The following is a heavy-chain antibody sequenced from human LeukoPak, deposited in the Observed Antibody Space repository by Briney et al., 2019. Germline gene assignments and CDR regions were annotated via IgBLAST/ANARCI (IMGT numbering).Heavy chain of an antibody. D-gene: IGHD3-10*01. V-gene: IGHV3-20*04. Sequence: LPGGSLRLSCAASGFTFDDYGMSWVRQAPGKGLEWVSGINWNGGSTGYADSVKGRFTVSRDNAKNSLYLQMNSLRAEDTALYYCARDAEEYYYGSGSFYWGQGTLVTVSS. CDR2: INWNGGST. J-gene: IGHJ4*02. CDR1: GFTFDDYG. CDR3: ARDAEEYYYGSGSFY.